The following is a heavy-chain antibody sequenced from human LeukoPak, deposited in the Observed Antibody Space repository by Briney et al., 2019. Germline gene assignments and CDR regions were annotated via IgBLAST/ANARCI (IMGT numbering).Heavy chain of an antibody. Sequence: SETLSLTCTVSGGSISSYYWSWIRQPPGKGLEWIGYIYYSGSTNYNPSLKSRVTMSVDTSKNQFSLKLSSVTAADTAVYYCAGSYSSGWFDYWGQGTLVTVSS. CDR1: GGSISSYY. J-gene: IGHJ4*02. CDR2: IYYSGST. D-gene: IGHD6-19*01. V-gene: IGHV4-59*12. CDR3: AGSYSSGWFDY.